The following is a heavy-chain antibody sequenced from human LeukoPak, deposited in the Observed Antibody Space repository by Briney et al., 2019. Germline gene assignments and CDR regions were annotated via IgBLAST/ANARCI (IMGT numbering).Heavy chain of an antibody. Sequence: GSLRLSCAASGFTFSDYSMSWIRQAPGKGLEWVSYISSSGSTIYYADSVKGRFTISRDNAKNSLYLQMNSLRAEDTAVYYCARGAQTRDYGDRFFDYWGQGTLVTVSS. V-gene: IGHV3-11*01. CDR1: GFTFSDYS. CDR2: ISSSGSTI. CDR3: ARGAQTRDYGDRFFDY. D-gene: IGHD4-17*01. J-gene: IGHJ4*02.